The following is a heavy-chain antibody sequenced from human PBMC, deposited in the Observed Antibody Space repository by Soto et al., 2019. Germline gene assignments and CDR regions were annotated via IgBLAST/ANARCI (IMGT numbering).Heavy chain of an antibody. V-gene: IGHV1-18*01. CDR3: ARGSYGDY. CDR1: GYTFTSYG. J-gene: IGHJ4*02. CDR2: ISAHNGNT. Sequence: QVHLVQSGAEVKKPGASVKVSCKASGYTFTSYGITWVRQAPGQGLEWMGWISAHNGNTDYAQKLQGRVNVIRDTSTSTAYMELRSLRSDDTAVYYCARGSYGDYWGQGALVTVSS. D-gene: IGHD1-26*01.